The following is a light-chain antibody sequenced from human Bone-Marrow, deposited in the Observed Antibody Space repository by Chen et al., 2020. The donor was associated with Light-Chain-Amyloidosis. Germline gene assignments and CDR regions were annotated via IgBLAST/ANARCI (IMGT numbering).Light chain of an antibody. J-gene: IGKJ4*01. CDR1: QSVSRF. CDR2: DAS. Sequence: EIVLTQSPDTLFLSPGERATLSCRASQSVSRFLAWYQHKPGQAPRLLIYDASNRATGIPARFSGSGSGTDFTLTISSLEPEDFAVNYCQQRYTWPELTFGGGTKVEI. V-gene: IGKV3-11*01. CDR3: QQRYTWPELT.